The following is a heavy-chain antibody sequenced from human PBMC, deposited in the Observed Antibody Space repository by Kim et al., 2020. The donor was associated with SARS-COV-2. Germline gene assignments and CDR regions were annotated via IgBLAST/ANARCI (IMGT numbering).Heavy chain of an antibody. V-gene: IGHV4-34*01. CDR2: INHSGST. J-gene: IGHJ6*02. D-gene: IGHD2-8*01. Sequence: SETLSLTCAVYGGSFSGYYWSWIRQPPGKGLEWIGEINHSGSTNYNPSLKSRVTISVDTSKNQFSLKLSSVTAADTAVYYCASGSRMAVYGMDVWGQGTTVTVSS. CDR3: ASGSRMAVYGMDV. CDR1: GGSFSGYY.